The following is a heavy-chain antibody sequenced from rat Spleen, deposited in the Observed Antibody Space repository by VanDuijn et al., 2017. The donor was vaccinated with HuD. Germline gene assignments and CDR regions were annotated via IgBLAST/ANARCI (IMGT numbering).Heavy chain of an antibody. Sequence: EVQLVESGGGLVQPGRSMKLSCAALRFTFSNYYMAWVRQAPTKGLEWVASITPGGGNTYYRDSVKGRFTISRDNAKSTLYLQMNSLRSEDPATYYCARHSYSLDYWGQGVMVTVSS. CDR2: ITPGGGNT. CDR3: ARHSYSLDY. J-gene: IGHJ2*01. CDR1: RFTFSNYY. D-gene: IGHD1-2*01. V-gene: IGHV5-25*01.